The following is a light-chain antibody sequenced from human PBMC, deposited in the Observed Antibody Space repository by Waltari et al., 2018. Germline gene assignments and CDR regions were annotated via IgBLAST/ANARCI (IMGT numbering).Light chain of an antibody. CDR3: ATWDDTLDGHVV. Sequence: QSVLTQPPSASGAPGPRVTIPCSGSHSNLVRGAVTWAQPLPATAPKLLISRINQRPSGVPDRFSGSKSGTSASLAISGLQSEDEADYYCATWDDTLDGHVVFGGGTKLTVL. V-gene: IGLV1-44*01. CDR1: HSNLVRGA. CDR2: RIN. J-gene: IGLJ2*01.